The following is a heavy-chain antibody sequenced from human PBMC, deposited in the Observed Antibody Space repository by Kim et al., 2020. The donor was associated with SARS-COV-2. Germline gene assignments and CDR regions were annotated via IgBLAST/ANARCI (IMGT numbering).Heavy chain of an antibody. D-gene: IGHD1-26*01. CDR3: ARDGRVWERFFEY. Sequence: SETLSLTCTVSGGSMSSYYWTWIRQPAGKGLEWIGRVYSSGTTKYNPSLESRVTMSVDTSKNQFSLKLSSVTAADTSVYFCARDGRVWERFFEYWGQGTL. CDR1: GGSMSSYY. V-gene: IGHV4-4*07. CDR2: VYSSGTT. J-gene: IGHJ4*02.